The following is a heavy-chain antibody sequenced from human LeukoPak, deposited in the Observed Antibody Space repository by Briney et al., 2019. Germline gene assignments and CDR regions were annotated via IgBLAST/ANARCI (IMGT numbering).Heavy chain of an antibody. Sequence: PARSLSFYCAASGFTLSTYAMHWVPQAPGQGLEWVAVISYGGTNKYYADSVKDRFTISKDNSKNTLSLQMNSLRAEDTAVYFCAKFRGPTVTSWGDFDYWGQGTLVTVSS. D-gene: IGHD4-17*01. CDR2: ISYGGTNK. J-gene: IGHJ4*02. CDR3: AKFRGPTVTSWGDFDY. V-gene: IGHV3-30*18. CDR1: GFTLSTYA.